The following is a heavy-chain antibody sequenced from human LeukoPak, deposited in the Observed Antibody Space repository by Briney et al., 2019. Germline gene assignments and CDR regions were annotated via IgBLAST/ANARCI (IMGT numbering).Heavy chain of an antibody. CDR2: ISSSGSTI. V-gene: IGHV3-48*03. J-gene: IGHJ6*02. Sequence: QSGGSLRLSCAASGFTLSSYEMNWVRQAPGKGLEWVSYISSSGSTIYYADPVKGRFTISRDNAKNSLYLQMNSLRAEDTAVYYCAGNVVVVAATRGYYYGMDVWGQGTTVTVSS. CDR1: GFTLSSYE. D-gene: IGHD2-15*01. CDR3: AGNVVVVAATRGYYYGMDV.